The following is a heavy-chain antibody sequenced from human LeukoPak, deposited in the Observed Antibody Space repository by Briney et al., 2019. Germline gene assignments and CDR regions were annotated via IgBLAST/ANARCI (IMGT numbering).Heavy chain of an antibody. CDR2: ISGSGGST. D-gene: IGHD6-13*01. CDR1: GFTFSSDT. V-gene: IGHV3-23*01. J-gene: IGHJ4*02. Sequence: GGSLRLSCAASGFTFSSDTMSCVRGAPGEGVEWVSAISGSGGSTYYADSVKGRFTISRDNSKNTLYLQMNSLRAEDTAVYYCASVAAAGYFDYWGQGTLVTVSS. CDR3: ASVAAAGYFDY.